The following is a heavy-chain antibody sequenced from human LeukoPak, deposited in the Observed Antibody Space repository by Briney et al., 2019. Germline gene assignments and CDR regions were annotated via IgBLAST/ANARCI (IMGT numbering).Heavy chain of an antibody. CDR3: ARSEQWLAWNY. CDR1: GFSFSDYG. Sequence: GGSLRLSCAASGFSFSDYGMHWVRQAPGKGLEWVSVIYSGDSTQYADSVKGRFTISRDNSKNTLYLQMNSLRADDTAMYYCARSEQWLAWNYWGQGTLVTVSS. D-gene: IGHD6-19*01. CDR2: IYSGDST. J-gene: IGHJ4*02. V-gene: IGHV3-NL1*01.